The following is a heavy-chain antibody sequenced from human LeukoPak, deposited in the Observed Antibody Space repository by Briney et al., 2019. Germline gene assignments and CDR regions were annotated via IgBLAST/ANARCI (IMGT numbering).Heavy chain of an antibody. Sequence: PGGSLRLSCAASGFTFSSYAMSWVRQAPGKGLEWVSAISGSGGSTYYADSVKGRFTVSRDNSKNTFYLQMNNLRAEDTAVYYCARVVLLGSGRQIWGQGTLVTVSS. CDR3: ARVVLLGSGRQI. J-gene: IGHJ4*02. D-gene: IGHD6-19*01. CDR1: GFTFSSYA. V-gene: IGHV3-23*01. CDR2: ISGSGGST.